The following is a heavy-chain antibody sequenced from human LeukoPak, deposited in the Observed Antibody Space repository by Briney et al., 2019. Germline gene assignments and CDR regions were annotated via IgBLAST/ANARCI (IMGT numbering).Heavy chain of an antibody. CDR1: GGSISSGGYS. CDR3: ARSHPTYYYDSSGYLD. CDR2: IYHSGST. Sequence: SETLSLTCAVSGGSISSGGYSWSWIRQPPGKGLEWIGYIYHSGSTYYNPSLKSRVTISVDRSKNQFSLKLSSVTAADTAVYYCARSHPTYYYDSSGYLDWGQGTLVTVSS. J-gene: IGHJ4*02. V-gene: IGHV4-30-2*01. D-gene: IGHD3-22*01.